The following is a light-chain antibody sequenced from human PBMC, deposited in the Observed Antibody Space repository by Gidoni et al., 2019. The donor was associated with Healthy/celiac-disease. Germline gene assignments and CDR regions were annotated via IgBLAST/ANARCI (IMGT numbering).Light chain of an antibody. CDR2: AAS. J-gene: IGKJ2*01. CDR1: QSISSY. Sequence: IQLTQSPSSLSASVGDRVTITCRASQSISSYLNLYQQKPGKAPKLLIYAASSLQSGVPSRFSGSGSGKDCTLTSSRMQPEDFANYYCQQSYSTLYTFGQGTKLEIK. CDR3: QQSYSTLYT. V-gene: IGKV1-39*01.